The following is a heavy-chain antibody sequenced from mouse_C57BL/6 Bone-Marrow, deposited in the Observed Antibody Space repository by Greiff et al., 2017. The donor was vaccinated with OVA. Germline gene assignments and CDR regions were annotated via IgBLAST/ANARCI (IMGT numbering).Heavy chain of an antibody. D-gene: IGHD2-4*01. J-gene: IGHJ2*01. V-gene: IGHV6-3*01. CDR1: GFTFSNYW. CDR2: IRLKSDNYAT. CDR3: GRLRGYFDY. Sequence: EVMLVESGGGLVQPGGSMKLSCVASGFTFSNYWMNWVRQSPEKGLEWVAQIRLKSDNYATHYAESVKGRFTISRDDSKSSVYLQMNNLRAEDTGIYYCGRLRGYFDYWGQGTTLTVSS.